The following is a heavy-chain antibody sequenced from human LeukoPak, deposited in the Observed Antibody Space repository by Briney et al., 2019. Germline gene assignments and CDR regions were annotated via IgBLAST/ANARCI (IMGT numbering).Heavy chain of an antibody. Sequence: PGGSLRLSCAASGFTFRSYGMHWVRQAPGTGLEWVAVLWYDGSNKYYADSVKGRFTISRDNFKNTLYLQMNSLRAEDTAVYYCARDLGFSYGYGRANYYYYGMDVWGQGITVTVSS. J-gene: IGHJ6*02. CDR3: ARDLGFSYGYGRANYYYYGMDV. V-gene: IGHV3-33*01. CDR1: GFTFRSYG. D-gene: IGHD5-18*01. CDR2: LWYDGSNK.